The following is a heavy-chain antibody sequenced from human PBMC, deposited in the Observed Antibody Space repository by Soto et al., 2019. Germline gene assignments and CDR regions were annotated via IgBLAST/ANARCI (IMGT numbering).Heavy chain of an antibody. Sequence: ASVKVSCKASGGTFSNFAVGWVRQAPGQGPEWMGGIILPFGTANYAQKFQDRVTITADDSMTAADTAVYYCARDQLEGNWFDPWGQGTLVTVSS. D-gene: IGHD3-10*01. CDR2: IILPFGTA. CDR3: DP. CDR1: GGTFSNFA. J-gene: IGHJ5*02. V-gene: IGHV1-69*13.